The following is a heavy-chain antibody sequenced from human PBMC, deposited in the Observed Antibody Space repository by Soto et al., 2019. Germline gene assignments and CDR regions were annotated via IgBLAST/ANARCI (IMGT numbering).Heavy chain of an antibody. J-gene: IGHJ4*02. Sequence: SETLSLTCTLSGSSISTFFWSWLRQSPGKGLEWLGYIYYTGNTNYNPSLKSRVTISVDTSKNLFSLKLSSVTTADMALYYCARGSSDYGDFDYWGQGTLVTVS. D-gene: IGHD4-17*01. V-gene: IGHV4-59*01. CDR1: GSSISTFF. CDR3: ARGSSDYGDFDY. CDR2: IYYTGNT.